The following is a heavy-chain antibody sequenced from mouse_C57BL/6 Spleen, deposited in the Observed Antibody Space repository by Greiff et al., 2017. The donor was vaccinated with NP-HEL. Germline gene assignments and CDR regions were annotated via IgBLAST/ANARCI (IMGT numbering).Heavy chain of an antibody. CDR1: GYTFPDYE. CDR2: IDPETGGT. V-gene: IGHV1-15*01. J-gene: IGHJ2*01. Sequence: LVESGAELVRPGASVTLSCKASGYTFPDYEMHWVKQTPVHGLEWIGAIDPETGGTAYNQKFKGKAILTADKSSSTAYMELRSLTSEDSAVYYCTSENGNGYFDYWGQGTTLTVSS. D-gene: IGHD2-1*01. CDR3: TSENGNGYFDY.